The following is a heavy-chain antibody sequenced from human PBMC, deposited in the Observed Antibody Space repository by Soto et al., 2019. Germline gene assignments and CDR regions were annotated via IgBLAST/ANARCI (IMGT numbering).Heavy chain of an antibody. V-gene: IGHV1-3*05. CDR3: AILGTYYFDNSDNYFDF. J-gene: IGHJ4*02. D-gene: IGHD3-22*01. CDR2: INAGNGNT. Sequence: QVKLVQSGAEEMKPGASVKVSCKASGYTLTRYSIHWVRQAPGQRLEWMGWINAGNGNTKFSQKFQGRVTITRDTSASTAYMELRSLRSEDTAVYYCAILGTYYFDNSDNYFDFWGQGTLVTVSS. CDR1: GYTLTRYS.